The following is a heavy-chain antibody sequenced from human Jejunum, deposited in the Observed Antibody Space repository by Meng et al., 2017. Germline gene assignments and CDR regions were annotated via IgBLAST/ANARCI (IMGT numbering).Heavy chain of an antibody. CDR2: IDSSGST. D-gene: IGHD2-15*01. Sequence: QVQLQESGPGLVKPSQTLSLTCTASGGSLNSGYYFWNWIRQRPGQGLEWIGSIDSSGSTYHSPSLHSRLTISVDTSKNQFSLKLSSVTAADTAVYYCARALGGGFYSYYFDSWGQGT. V-gene: IGHV4-31*03. CDR1: GGSLNSGYYF. CDR3: ARALGGGFYSYYFDS. J-gene: IGHJ4*02.